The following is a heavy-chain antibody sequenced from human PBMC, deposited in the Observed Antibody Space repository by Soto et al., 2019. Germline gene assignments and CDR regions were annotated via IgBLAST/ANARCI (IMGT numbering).Heavy chain of an antibody. CDR1: GYTFTSYA. J-gene: IGHJ6*02. V-gene: IGHV1-3*01. CDR3: ASSPPTYSSGWYPRDLLHGMDV. Sequence: ASVKVSCKASGYTFTSYAMHWVRQAPGQRLEWMGWINAGNGNTKYSQKFQGRVTITRDTSASTAYMELSSLRSEDTAVYYCASSPPTYSSGWYPRDLLHGMDVRGQGTTVTVSS. CDR2: INAGNGNT. D-gene: IGHD6-19*01.